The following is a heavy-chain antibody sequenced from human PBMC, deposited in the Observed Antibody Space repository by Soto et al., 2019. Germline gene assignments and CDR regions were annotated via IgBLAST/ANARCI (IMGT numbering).Heavy chain of an antibody. Sequence: GGSLRLSCAASGFTFSSYAMHWVRQAPGKGLEWVAVISYDGSNKYYADSVKGRFTISRDNSKNTLYLQMNSLRAEDTAVYYCAGERGYSYGNFDYWGQGTLVTVSS. CDR3: AGERGYSYGNFDY. D-gene: IGHD5-18*01. CDR1: GFTFSSYA. J-gene: IGHJ4*02. V-gene: IGHV3-30-3*01. CDR2: ISYDGSNK.